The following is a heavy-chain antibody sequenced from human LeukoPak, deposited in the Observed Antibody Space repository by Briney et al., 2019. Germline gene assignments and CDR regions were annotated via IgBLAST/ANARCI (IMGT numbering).Heavy chain of an antibody. V-gene: IGHV3-7*01. CDR3: ARDGGKSDCGGDCYNFYDGGAFDI. D-gene: IGHD2-21*02. CDR2: IKQDGSEI. J-gene: IGHJ3*02. Sequence: GGSLRLSCAASGFTFSSYGMSWVRQAPGKGLEWVANIKQDGSEIYYVDSVKGRFTISRDNAKNSLCLRMNSLRAEDTAVYYCARDGGKSDCGGDCYNFYDGGAFDIWGQGTMVTVSS. CDR1: GFTFSSYG.